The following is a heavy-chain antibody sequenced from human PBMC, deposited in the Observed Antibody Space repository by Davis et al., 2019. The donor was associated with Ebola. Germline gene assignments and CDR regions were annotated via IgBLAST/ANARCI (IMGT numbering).Heavy chain of an antibody. CDR3: ARGKKVARMGSWFDS. V-gene: IGHV1-8*01. D-gene: IGHD5-12*01. Sequence: SVTVSCTASGYTFSNYDIHWVRQATGHGLEWMQWMTPNSDNRGYAQKFQGRVTMTRNTSISTAYMELSSLTSEDTAVYYCARGKKVARMGSWFDSWGQGTLVTVSS. CDR1: GYTFSNYD. CDR2: MTPNSDNR. J-gene: IGHJ5*01.